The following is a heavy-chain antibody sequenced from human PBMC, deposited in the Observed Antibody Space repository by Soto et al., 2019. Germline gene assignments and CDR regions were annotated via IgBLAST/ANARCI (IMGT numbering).Heavy chain of an antibody. D-gene: IGHD2-15*01. Sequence: QVQLVESGGGVVQPGRSLRLSCAASGFTFSSYGMHWVRQAPGKGLEWVAVIWYDGSNKYYADSVKGRFTISRDNSKSTLYLQMNSLRAEDTAVYYCARGAICSGGSCYRRAEYFQHWGQGTLVTVSS. V-gene: IGHV3-33*01. CDR2: IWYDGSNK. CDR1: GFTFSSYG. CDR3: ARGAICSGGSCYRRAEYFQH. J-gene: IGHJ1*01.